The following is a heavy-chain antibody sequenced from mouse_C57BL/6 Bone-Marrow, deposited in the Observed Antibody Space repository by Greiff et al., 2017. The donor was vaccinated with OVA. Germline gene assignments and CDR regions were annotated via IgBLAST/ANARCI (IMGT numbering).Heavy chain of an antibody. CDR3: TGVIYYGYYSSYYAMDY. D-gene: IGHD2-3*01. CDR2: IRLKSDNYAT. J-gene: IGHJ4*01. Sequence: EVQLQESGGGLVQPGGSMKLSCVASGFTFSNYWMNWVRQSTEKGLEWVAPIRLKSDNYATHYAESVNGRFTISRDDSKSSVYLQMNNLRAEDTGIYYCTGVIYYGYYSSYYAMDYWGQGTSVTVSS. V-gene: IGHV6-3*01. CDR1: GFTFSNYW.